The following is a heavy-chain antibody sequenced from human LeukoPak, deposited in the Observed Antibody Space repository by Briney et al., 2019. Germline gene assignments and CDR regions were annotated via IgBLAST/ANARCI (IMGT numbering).Heavy chain of an antibody. CDR3: ARTHYGGNYPFDY. J-gene: IGHJ4*02. CDR2: IYYSGST. V-gene: IGHV4-39*01. CDR1: GGSISSYY. D-gene: IGHD4-23*01. Sequence: SETLSLTCTVSGGSISSYYWSWIRQPPGKGLEWIGSIYYSGSTYYNPSLKSRVTISVDTSKNQFSLKLSSVTAADTAVYYCARTHYGGNYPFDYWGQGTLVTVSS.